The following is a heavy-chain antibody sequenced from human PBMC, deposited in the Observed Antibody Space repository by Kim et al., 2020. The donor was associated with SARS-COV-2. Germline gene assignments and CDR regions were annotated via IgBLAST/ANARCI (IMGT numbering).Heavy chain of an antibody. Sequence: GGSLRLSCAASGFTFSNYGMNWVRQAAGKGLEWVSSISGSGATKHYTDSVKGRFTISRDNSKNTLFLQMNSLRAEDTAAYYCAKRLDKGSYGMDDWGQGTTVTVSS. CDR2: ISGSGATK. CDR1: GFTFSNYG. V-gene: IGHV3-23*01. J-gene: IGHJ6*02. D-gene: IGHD2-15*01. CDR3: AKRLDKGSYGMDD.